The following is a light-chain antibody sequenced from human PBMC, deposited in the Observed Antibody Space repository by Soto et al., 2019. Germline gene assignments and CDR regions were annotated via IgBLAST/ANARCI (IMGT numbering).Light chain of an antibody. CDR3: SSCAGTNYV. CDR2: EVS. V-gene: IGLV2-8*01. J-gene: IGLJ6*01. Sequence: QSALTQPPSASGSPGQSVTISCTGTSSDVGGYNYVSWYQQHPGKAPKLMIYEVSKRPSGVPDRFSGSKSGNTASLTVPGVQAEDESDYSCSSCAGTNYVFGTGTKLTVL. CDR1: SSDVGGYNY.